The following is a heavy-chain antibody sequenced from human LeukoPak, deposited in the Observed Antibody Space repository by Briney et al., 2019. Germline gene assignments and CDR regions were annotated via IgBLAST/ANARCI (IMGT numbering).Heavy chain of an antibody. Sequence: GGSLRLSCAASGFTFSSYSMNWVRQAPGKGLEWVSGISWNGGGMGYAVSVKGRFTISRDNAKNSLYLQMNSLRDEDTALYYCAKDITGGRSSPYFDSWGQGTLVTVSS. D-gene: IGHD6-6*01. CDR3: AKDITGGRSSPYFDS. CDR2: ISWNGGGM. J-gene: IGHJ4*02. CDR1: GFTFSSYS. V-gene: IGHV3-9*01.